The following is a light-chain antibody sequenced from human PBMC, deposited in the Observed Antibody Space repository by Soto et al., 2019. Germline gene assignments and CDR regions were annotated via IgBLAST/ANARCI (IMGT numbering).Light chain of an antibody. CDR2: GAS. J-gene: IGKJ1*01. Sequence: EIVLTQSPGTLSLSPGERATLSCRASQSVTNSFLAWYQQKPGQAPRLLIYGASRRATGIPDRFTGSGSGTEFTLTISSLQPDDFATYYCQQYNSYSQTFGQGTKVDI. V-gene: IGKV3-20*01. CDR3: QQYNSYSQT. CDR1: QSVTNSF.